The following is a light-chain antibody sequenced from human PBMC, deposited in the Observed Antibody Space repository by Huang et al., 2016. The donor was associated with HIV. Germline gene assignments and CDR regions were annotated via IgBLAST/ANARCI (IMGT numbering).Light chain of an antibody. CDR1: QSISSF. CDR2: AAA. V-gene: IGKV1-39*01. Sequence: DIQMTQSTSSLSASVGDRVTITCRPSQSISSFLSWYQQKPGKAPKLLIYAAASFQIGVPSRFSGSGSGTHFTLTISSLQPEDFATYYCQQSYTTPPTFGGGTRVEMK. CDR3: QQSYTTPPT. J-gene: IGKJ4*01.